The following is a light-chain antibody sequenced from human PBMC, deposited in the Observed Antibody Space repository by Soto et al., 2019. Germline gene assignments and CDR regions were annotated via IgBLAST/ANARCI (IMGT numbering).Light chain of an antibody. CDR3: AAWDDSLSGWV. CDR1: SSNIGSNY. V-gene: IGLV1-47*01. CDR2: RNN. Sequence: QPVLTQPPSASGTHGQRVTISCSGSSSNIGSNYVYWYQQLPGTAPKLLIYRNNQRPSGGPDRFSGSKSGTSASLAISGLRSEDEADYYCAAWDDSLSGWVFGGGTKVTVL. J-gene: IGLJ3*02.